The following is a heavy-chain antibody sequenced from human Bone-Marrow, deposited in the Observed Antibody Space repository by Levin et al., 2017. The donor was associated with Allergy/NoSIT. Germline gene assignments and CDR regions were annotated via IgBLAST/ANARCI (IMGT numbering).Heavy chain of an antibody. V-gene: IGHV3-72*01. CDR1: GFTFTDHY. Sequence: PGASVKVSCAGSGFTFTDHYIDWVRQAPGMGLEWVGRIANKGGNYNTQYAASVKGRFTISRDDSKNSVYLQMSSLKTEDTAVYYCADVGHSYGLDVWGEGTAVTVSS. CDR2: IANKGGNYNT. D-gene: IGHD5-12*01. J-gene: IGHJ6*04. CDR3: ADVGHSYGLDV.